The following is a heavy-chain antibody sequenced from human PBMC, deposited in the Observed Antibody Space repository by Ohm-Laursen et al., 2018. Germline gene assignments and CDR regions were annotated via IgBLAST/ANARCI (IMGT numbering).Heavy chain of an antibody. Sequence: GTLSLTCTVSGVSISSYYWSWIRQPPGKGLEWIGYIYYSGSTNYNPSLKSRVTISVDTSKNQFSLKLSSVTAADTAVYYCARHPDYRSDRWFDPWGQGTLVSVSS. CDR2: IYYSGST. D-gene: IGHD6-25*01. V-gene: IGHV4-59*01. CDR1: GVSISSYY. J-gene: IGHJ5*02. CDR3: ARHPDYRSDRWFDP.